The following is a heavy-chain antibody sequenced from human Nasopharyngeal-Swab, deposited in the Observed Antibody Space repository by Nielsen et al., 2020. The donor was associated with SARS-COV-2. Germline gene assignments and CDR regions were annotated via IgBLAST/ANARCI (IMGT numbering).Heavy chain of an antibody. CDR3: ARDPGGGMDV. J-gene: IGHJ6*02. CDR1: GFTFSDSA. Sequence: GGSLRLSCAASGFTFSDSAIHWVRQAPGKGLEWVAVISYDGSNKYYADSVKGRFTISRDNSKNTLYLQMNSLRAEDTAVYYCARDPGGGMDVWGQGTTVTVSS. V-gene: IGHV3-30-3*01. CDR2: ISYDGSNK.